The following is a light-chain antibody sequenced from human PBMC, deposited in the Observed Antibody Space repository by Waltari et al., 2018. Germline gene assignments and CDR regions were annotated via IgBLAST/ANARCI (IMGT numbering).Light chain of an antibody. V-gene: IGKV3-20*01. Sequence: DIVFTQSPGTLSLSPGERANLSCRASQSVRNFLAWYQQKPGQTPRLLIYGASSRATGIPDRFSGSGSGTDFILTINRLEPEDFAVYFCQQYSSSVMYTFGQGTKLEI. CDR1: QSVRNF. J-gene: IGKJ2*01. CDR2: GAS. CDR3: QQYSSSVMYT.